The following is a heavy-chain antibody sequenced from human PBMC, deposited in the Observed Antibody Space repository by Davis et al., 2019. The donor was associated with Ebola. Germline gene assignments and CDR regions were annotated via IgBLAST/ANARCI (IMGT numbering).Heavy chain of an antibody. D-gene: IGHD3-10*01. J-gene: IGHJ4*02. CDR2: INHSGST. CDR1: GGSISSYY. V-gene: IGHV4-34*01. Sequence: PSETLSLTCTVSGGSISSYYWSWIRQPPGKGLEWIGEINHSGSTNYNPSLKSRVTISVDTSKNQFSLKLSSVTAADTAVYYCARGSGSGSYPTLDYWGQGTLVTVSS. CDR3: ARGSGSGSYPTLDY.